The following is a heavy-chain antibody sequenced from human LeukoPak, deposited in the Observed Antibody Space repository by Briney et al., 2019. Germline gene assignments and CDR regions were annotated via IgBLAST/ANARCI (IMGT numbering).Heavy chain of an antibody. D-gene: IGHD1-26*01. CDR1: GYTLTELS. V-gene: IGHV1-24*01. Sequence: ASVKVSCKVSGYTLTELSMHLVRQAPGKGLEWMGGFDPEDGETIYAQKFQGRVTMTEDTSTDTAYMELSSLRSEDMAVYYCATDVGSYYSRFDYWGQGTLVTVSS. J-gene: IGHJ4*02. CDR3: ATDVGSYYSRFDY. CDR2: FDPEDGET.